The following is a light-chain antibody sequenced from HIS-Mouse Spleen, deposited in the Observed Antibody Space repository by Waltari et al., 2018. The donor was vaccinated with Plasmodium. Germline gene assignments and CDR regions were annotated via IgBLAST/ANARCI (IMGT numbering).Light chain of an antibody. CDR3: QAWDSSTVV. Sequence: SYELTQPPSVSVSPGQTASITCSGDQSGDKNACWSQQKPGQYPMLVIYQDSKRPSGIPERFSGANSGNTATLTISGTQAMDEADYYCQAWDSSTVVFGGGTKLTVL. CDR1: QSGDKN. J-gene: IGLJ2*01. CDR2: QDS. V-gene: IGLV3-1*01.